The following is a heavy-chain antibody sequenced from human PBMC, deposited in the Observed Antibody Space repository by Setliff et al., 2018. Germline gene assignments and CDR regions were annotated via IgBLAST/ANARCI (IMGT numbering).Heavy chain of an antibody. CDR1: GFTFSSFW. V-gene: IGHV3-7*01. CDR3: ARRQY. CDR2: INQDGSGK. J-gene: IGHJ4*02. Sequence: GGSLRLTCAASGFTFSSFWMAWVRQSPGRGLEWVANINQDGSGKFYADSVRGRFTLSRDNAKNSLYLQMNGLGVEDTAVYYCARRQYWGQGTLVTVSS. D-gene: IGHD4-4*01.